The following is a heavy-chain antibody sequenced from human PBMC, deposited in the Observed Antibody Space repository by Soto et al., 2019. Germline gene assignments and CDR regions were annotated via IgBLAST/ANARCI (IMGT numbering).Heavy chain of an antibody. V-gene: IGHV3-30*18. J-gene: IGHJ4*02. D-gene: IGHD6-19*01. Sequence: QVQLVESGGGVVQPGRSLRLSCAASGFTFSSYGMHWVRQAPGKGLEWVAVISYDGSNKYYADSVKGRFTISRDNSKNTLYLQMNSRRAEDTAVYYCAKDQRSSGWPDLDYWGQGTLVTVSS. CDR2: ISYDGSNK. CDR1: GFTFSSYG. CDR3: AKDQRSSGWPDLDY.